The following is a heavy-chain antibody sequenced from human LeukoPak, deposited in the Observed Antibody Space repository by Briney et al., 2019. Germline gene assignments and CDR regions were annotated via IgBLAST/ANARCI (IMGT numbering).Heavy chain of an antibody. D-gene: IGHD3-9*01. Sequence: GGSLRLSCAASGFTFSSYAMSWVRQAPGKGLEWVSAISGSGGSTYYADSVKGRFTISRDNSKNTLYLQMNSLRAEDTAVYYCAKEVYYGILTGYSDGMDVWGQGTTVTVSS. CDR1: GFTFSSYA. CDR3: AKEVYYGILTGYSDGMDV. V-gene: IGHV3-23*01. CDR2: ISGSGGST. J-gene: IGHJ6*02.